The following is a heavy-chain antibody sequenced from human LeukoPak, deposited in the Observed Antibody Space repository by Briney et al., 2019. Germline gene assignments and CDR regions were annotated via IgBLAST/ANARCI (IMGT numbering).Heavy chain of an antibody. J-gene: IGHJ6*02. V-gene: IGHV1-18*01. Sequence: ASVKVSCKASGYTFTSYGISWVRQAPGQGLEWMGWISAYNGNTNYAQKLQGRVTMTTDTSTSTAYMELRSLRPDDTAVYYCARMIVVVITTHYYYYGMDVWGQGTTVTVSS. CDR3: ARMIVVVITTHYYYYGMDV. CDR1: GYTFTSYG. CDR2: ISAYNGNT. D-gene: IGHD3-22*01.